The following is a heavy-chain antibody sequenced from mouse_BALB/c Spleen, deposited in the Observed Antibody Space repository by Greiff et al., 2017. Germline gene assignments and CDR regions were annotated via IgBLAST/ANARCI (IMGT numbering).Heavy chain of an antibody. Sequence: EVKLMESGAELVKPGASVKLSCTASGFNIKDTYMHWVKQRPEQGLEWIGRIDPANGNTKYDPKFQGKATITADTSSNTAYLQLSSLTSEDTAVYYCAREGYYRYGWGAGTTVTVSS. CDR3: AREGYYRYG. V-gene: IGHV14-3*02. J-gene: IGHJ1*01. CDR1: GFNIKDTY. D-gene: IGHD2-14*01. CDR2: IDPANGNT.